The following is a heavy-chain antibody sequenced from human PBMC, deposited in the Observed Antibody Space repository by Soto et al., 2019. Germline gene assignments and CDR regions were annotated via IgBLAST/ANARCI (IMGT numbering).Heavy chain of an antibody. Sequence: QVQLVESGGGVVQPGRSLRLSCAASDFTFGGDGMHWVRQAPGKGLEWVATISYDGTNKYYADSVKGRFTISRDNSKNTLYLQMNSLTVEDTAVYTCARDWGYSSNFNWFDPWGQGALVTVSS. V-gene: IGHV3-30*03. D-gene: IGHD6-13*01. CDR1: DFTFGGDG. J-gene: IGHJ5*01. CDR2: ISYDGTNK. CDR3: ARDWGYSSNFNWFDP.